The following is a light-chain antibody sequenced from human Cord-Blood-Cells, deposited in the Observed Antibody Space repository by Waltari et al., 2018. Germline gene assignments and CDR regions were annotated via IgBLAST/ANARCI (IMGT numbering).Light chain of an antibody. CDR3: CSYAGSSTFRV. Sequence: QPPLTQPASADWSPGQSSTIPCTDTSSDVGSYNLVALYQHLPGKAPKLMIYEGSKRPSVVSNRFSGSKSGNTASLTISGLQAEDEADYYCCSYAGSSTFRVFGGGTKLTVL. CDR2: EGS. CDR1: SSDVGSYNL. V-gene: IGLV2-23*03. J-gene: IGLJ3*02.